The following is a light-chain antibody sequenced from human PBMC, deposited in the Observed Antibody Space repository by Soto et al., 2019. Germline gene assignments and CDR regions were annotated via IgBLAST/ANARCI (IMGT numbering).Light chain of an antibody. J-gene: IGKJ4*01. CDR3: QQYNSWPLT. Sequence: EIVMTQSPATLSVSPGERATLXXRASQSVSSNLAWYQQKPGQPPRXLIYDISTRATGIPTRFSGSGSGTEFTLTISSLQSEDFAVYYCQQYNSWPLTFGGGTKVDIK. V-gene: IGKV3D-15*01. CDR1: QSVSSN. CDR2: DIS.